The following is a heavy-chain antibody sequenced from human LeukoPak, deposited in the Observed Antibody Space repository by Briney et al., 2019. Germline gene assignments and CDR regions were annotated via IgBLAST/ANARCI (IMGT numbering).Heavy chain of an antibody. CDR1: GFIFSDYY. Sequence: GALRLSCAASGFIFSDYYMRWIRQAPGKGLEWIAYIGTSGSRIDYAESVRGRFTASRDNAKNSLFLQMDSLTVEDSALYYCAKLVVPAANAVDSWGQGTLVTVSS. CDR3: AKLVVPAANAVDS. CDR2: IGTSGSRI. J-gene: IGHJ4*02. V-gene: IGHV3-11*01. D-gene: IGHD2-2*01.